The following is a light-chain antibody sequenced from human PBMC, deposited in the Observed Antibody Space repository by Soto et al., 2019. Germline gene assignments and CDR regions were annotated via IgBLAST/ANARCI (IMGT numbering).Light chain of an antibody. V-gene: IGLV1-44*01. CDR2: SNN. Sequence: QSVLTQPPSASGTPGQRVTISCSGSSSNIGINTVSWYQQLPGTAPKLLIYSNNQRPSGVPDRFSGSKSGTSASLAISGLQFEDEADYYCATWDDSLNAWVFGGGTKVTVL. J-gene: IGLJ3*02. CDR3: ATWDDSLNAWV. CDR1: SSNIGINT.